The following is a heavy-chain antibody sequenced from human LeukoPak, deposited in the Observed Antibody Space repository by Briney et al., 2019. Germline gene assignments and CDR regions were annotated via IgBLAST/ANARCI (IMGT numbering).Heavy chain of an antibody. D-gene: IGHD5-12*01. V-gene: IGHV4-61*05. CDR3: ARENYSGYDSYGWFDP. J-gene: IGHJ5*02. Sequence: PSETLSLTCTVSGGSISSSSYYWGWIRQPPGKGLEWIGYIYYSGSTNYNPSLKSRVTISVDTSKNQFSLKLSSVTAADTAVYYCARENYSGYDSYGWFDPWGQGTLVTVSS. CDR1: GGSISSSSYY. CDR2: IYYSGST.